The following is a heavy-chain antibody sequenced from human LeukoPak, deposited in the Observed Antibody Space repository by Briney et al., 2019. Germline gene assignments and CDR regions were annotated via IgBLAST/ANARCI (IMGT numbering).Heavy chain of an antibody. Sequence: GESLQISCKGSGYRFTSCWIGWVRQVPGKGLEWMGIINPGDSDTRYSPSFQGQVTVSADKSISTACLQWSSLKASDTAMYYCARLSLEPRASDYWGQGTLVTVSS. CDR3: ARLSLEPRASDY. J-gene: IGHJ4*02. D-gene: IGHD1-14*01. V-gene: IGHV5-51*01. CDR1: GYRFTSCW. CDR2: INPGDSDT.